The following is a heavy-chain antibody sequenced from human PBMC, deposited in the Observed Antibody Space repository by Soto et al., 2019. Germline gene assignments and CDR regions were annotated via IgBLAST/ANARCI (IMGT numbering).Heavy chain of an antibody. V-gene: IGHV3-30*18. Sequence: PGGSLRLSCAASGFTFSSYGMHWVRQAPGKGLEWVAVISYDGSNKYYADSVKGRFTISRDNSKNTLYLQMNSLRAEDTAVYYCAKGPALGYFDWLLPAYYFDYWGQGTLVTVSS. CDR2: ISYDGSNK. D-gene: IGHD3-9*01. CDR3: AKGPALGYFDWLLPAYYFDY. J-gene: IGHJ4*02. CDR1: GFTFSSYG.